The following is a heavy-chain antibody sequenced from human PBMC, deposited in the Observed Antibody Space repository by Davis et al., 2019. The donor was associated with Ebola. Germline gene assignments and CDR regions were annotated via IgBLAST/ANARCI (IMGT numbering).Heavy chain of an antibody. CDR1: LYTFTSYY. V-gene: IGHV1-46*01. CDR2: INPSGGST. J-gene: IGHJ5*02. Sequence: SVTVSRMPSLYTFTSYYMHWLRQAPRQGLEWMGIINPSGGSTSYAQKFQGRVTMTRDTSTSTVYMELSSLRSEDTAVYYCARGRNYGSGTVWFDPWGQGTLVTVSS. CDR3: ARGRNYGSGTVWFDP. D-gene: IGHD3-10*01.